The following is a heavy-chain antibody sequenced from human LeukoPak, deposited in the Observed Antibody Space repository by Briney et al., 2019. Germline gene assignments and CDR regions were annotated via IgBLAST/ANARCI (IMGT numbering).Heavy chain of an antibody. D-gene: IGHD6-19*01. CDR1: RFTFSSCG. CDR3: ATETSGRHYDY. V-gene: IGHV3-21*01. CDR2: IGPTGTDR. Sequence: GGSMRLSCAASRFTFSSCGFNWVRQAPGKGLEWVSSIGPTGTDRYYADSVRGRFTISRDNAKNSMYLQMDSLRDEDTAVYYCATETSGRHYDYGDQGILLTVSS. J-gene: IGHJ4*02.